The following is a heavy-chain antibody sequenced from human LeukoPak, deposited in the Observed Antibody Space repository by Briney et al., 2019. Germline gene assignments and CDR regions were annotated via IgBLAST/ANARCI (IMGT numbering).Heavy chain of an antibody. CDR3: ASRPKETVTNWFDP. V-gene: IGHV1-69*05. CDR1: GGTFSIYA. CDR2: IIPIFGTA. D-gene: IGHD1-14*01. J-gene: IGHJ5*02. Sequence: WASVKVSCTASGGTFSIYAISWVRQAPGQGLEWMGGIIPIFGTANYAQKFQGRVTITTDETTSTAYKELGRLRSGDAAVYYWASRPKETVTNWFDPWGQGTRVTVSS.